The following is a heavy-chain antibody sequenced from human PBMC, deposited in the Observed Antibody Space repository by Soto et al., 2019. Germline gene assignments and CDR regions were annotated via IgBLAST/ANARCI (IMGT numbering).Heavy chain of an antibody. J-gene: IGHJ6*02. CDR3: ASRQAADYGMDV. D-gene: IGHD2-15*01. CDR2: ISYDGSNK. CDR1: GFTFSSYG. V-gene: IGHV3-30*03. Sequence: QVQLVESGGGVVQPGRSLRLSCAASGFTFSSYGMHWVRQAPGKGLEWVAVISYDGSNKYYADSVKGRFTISRDNSKNTLYLQMNSLRAEDTAVYYCASRQAADYGMDVWGQGTTVTVSS.